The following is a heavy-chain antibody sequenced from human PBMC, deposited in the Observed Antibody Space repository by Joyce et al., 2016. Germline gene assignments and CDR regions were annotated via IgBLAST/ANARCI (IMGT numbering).Heavy chain of an antibody. CDR2: VYHDGNNN. Sequence: QVQLVESGGAVVQPGRSLRLSCAASGFTFSDCDMHWVRQAPGKGLEWVACVYHDGNNNYYSDSLKGRFTVSRDNSKNTMYLQMNSLNGEDTGVYYCARNGESGYWGQGTLVTVSS. CDR3: ARNGESGY. J-gene: IGHJ4*02. D-gene: IGHD3-10*01. V-gene: IGHV3-33*01. CDR1: GFTFSDCD.